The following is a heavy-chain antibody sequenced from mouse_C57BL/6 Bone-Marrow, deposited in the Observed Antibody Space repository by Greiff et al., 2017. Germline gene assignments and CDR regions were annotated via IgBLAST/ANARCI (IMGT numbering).Heavy chain of an antibody. CDR3: ARSKGSNYFDY. CDR2: IYPGRGNT. Sequence: QVQLQQSGPELVKPGASVQISCKASGYTFTDYYLNWVKQRPGQGLEWIGWIYPGRGNTKYNEKFKGKATLTVDTSSSTAYMQLSSLTSEDSAVYFCARSKGSNYFDYWGQGTTLTVSS. J-gene: IGHJ2*01. V-gene: IGHV1-84*01. CDR1: GYTFTDYY. D-gene: IGHD2-5*01.